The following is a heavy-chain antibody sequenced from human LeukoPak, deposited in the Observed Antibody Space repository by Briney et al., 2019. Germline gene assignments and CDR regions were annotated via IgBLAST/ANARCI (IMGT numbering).Heavy chain of an antibody. CDR3: ALESTFGVFNPFHY. CDR2: INPSGV. CDR1: GYTFTSYD. V-gene: IGHV1-46*01. D-gene: IGHD3-3*01. Sequence: ASVKVSCKASGYTFTSYDINWVRQAPGLGLEWMGIINPSGVTYAQKFQGRVSMTRDMSTSTLYMELSSLRSEDTAVYYCALESTFGVFNPFHYWGQGTLVTVSS. J-gene: IGHJ4*02.